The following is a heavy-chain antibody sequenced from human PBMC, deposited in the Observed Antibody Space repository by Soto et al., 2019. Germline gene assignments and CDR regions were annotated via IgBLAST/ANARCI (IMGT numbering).Heavy chain of an antibody. D-gene: IGHD1-1*01. CDR1: GGSISSSSYY. CDR2: IYYSGST. CDR3: ARPEELEQLDAFDI. V-gene: IGHV4-39*01. Sequence: SETLSLTCTVSGGSISSSSYYWGWIRQPPGKGLEWIGSIYYSGSTYYNPSLKSRVTISVDTSKNQFSLKLSSVTAADTAVYYCARPEELEQLDAFDIWSQGTMVTVSS. J-gene: IGHJ3*02.